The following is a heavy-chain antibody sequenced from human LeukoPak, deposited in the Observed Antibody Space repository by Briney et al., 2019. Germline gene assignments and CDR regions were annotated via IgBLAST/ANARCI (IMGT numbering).Heavy chain of an antibody. CDR3: AREPYDSSGYFLRFDY. V-gene: IGHV1-18*01. D-gene: IGHD3-22*01. CDR2: ISAYNGNT. CDR1: GYTFTSYA. J-gene: IGHJ4*02. Sequence: ASVKVSCKASGYTFTSYAISWVRQAPGQGLEWMGWISAYNGNTNYAQKLQGRVTMTTDTSTSTAYMELRSLRSDDTAVYYCAREPYDSSGYFLRFDYWGQGTLVTVSS.